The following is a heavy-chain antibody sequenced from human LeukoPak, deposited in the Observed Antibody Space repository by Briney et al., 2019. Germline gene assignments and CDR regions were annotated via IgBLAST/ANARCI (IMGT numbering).Heavy chain of an antibody. Sequence: GGSLRLSCAVSGFTVSANYMNWVRQAPGKGLEWVSVIYIGGDTYYADSVKGRFTISRHNSKNTLYLQMNSLKLEGTAVYYCARQKVGATRHFDYWGQGTLVTVSS. CDR1: GFTVSANY. CDR3: ARQKVGATRHFDY. J-gene: IGHJ4*02. V-gene: IGHV3-53*04. D-gene: IGHD1-26*01. CDR2: IYIGGDT.